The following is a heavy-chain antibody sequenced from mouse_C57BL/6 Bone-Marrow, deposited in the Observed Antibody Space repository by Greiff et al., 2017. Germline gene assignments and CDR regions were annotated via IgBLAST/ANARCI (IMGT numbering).Heavy chain of an antibody. D-gene: IGHD1-1*01. Sequence: VQLKQSGAELVRPGASVKLSCTASGFNIKDDYMHWVKQRPEQGLEWIGWIDPENGDTEYASKFQGKATITADTSSNTAYLQLSSLTSEDTAVYDCTTGLYDGSSYVGYWGQGTTLTVSS. V-gene: IGHV14-4*01. CDR1: GFNIKDDY. CDR3: TTGLYDGSSYVGY. CDR2: IDPENGDT. J-gene: IGHJ2*01.